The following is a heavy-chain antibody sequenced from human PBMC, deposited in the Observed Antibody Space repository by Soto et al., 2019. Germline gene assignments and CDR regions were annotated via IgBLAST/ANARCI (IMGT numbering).Heavy chain of an antibody. D-gene: IGHD3-3*01. Sequence: GGSLRLSCAASGFTFSSYAMSWVRQAPGKGLEWVSAISGSGGSTYYADSVKGRFTISSDNSKNTLYLQMNSLRAEDTAVYYCAKCGRFLEWLLPCLDYWGQGTLVTVSS. CDR2: ISGSGGST. V-gene: IGHV3-23*01. CDR1: GFTFSSYA. J-gene: IGHJ4*02. CDR3: AKCGRFLEWLLPCLDY.